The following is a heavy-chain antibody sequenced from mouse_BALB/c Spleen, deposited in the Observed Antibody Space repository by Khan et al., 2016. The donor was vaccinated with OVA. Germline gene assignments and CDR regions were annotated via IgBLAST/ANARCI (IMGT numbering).Heavy chain of an antibody. D-gene: IGHD2-14*01. V-gene: IGHV2-6-4*01. CDR1: GFSLSRYH. CDR3: ARAYYRCDGYYAMDD. Sequence: VQLQESGPGLVAPSQSLSITCTVSGFSLSRYHIHWVRQPPGKGLEWLGMIWGGGGTDYNSALKSRLSIRKDNSKSQVLLKLNSLQTDDTAMYYCARAYYRCDGYYAMDDWGQGTSVTVSS. J-gene: IGHJ4*01. CDR2: IWGGGGT.